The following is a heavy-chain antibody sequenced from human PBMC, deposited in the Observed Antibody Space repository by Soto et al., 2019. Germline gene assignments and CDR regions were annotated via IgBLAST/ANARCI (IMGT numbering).Heavy chain of an antibody. J-gene: IGHJ3*02. CDR1: GGSISSSSYY. CDR2: IYYSGST. Sequence: QLQLQESGPGLVKPSETLSLTCTVSGGSISSSSYYWGWIRQPPGKGLEWIGSIYYSGSTYYNPSLKSRVTTSVDTAKNQLSLKVSSGSAADTPVYYCASGLDYGSGGDSAFAIWGQGRMVAVSS. D-gene: IGHD3-10*01. V-gene: IGHV4-39*01. CDR3: ASGLDYGSGGDSAFAI.